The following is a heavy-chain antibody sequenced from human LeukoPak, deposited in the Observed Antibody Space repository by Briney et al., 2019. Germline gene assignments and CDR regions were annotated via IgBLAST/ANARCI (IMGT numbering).Heavy chain of an antibody. CDR1: GHTFTSYD. V-gene: IGHV1-8*03. J-gene: IGHJ4*02. D-gene: IGHD6-13*01. CDR3: ARGGIAAAGTSDY. Sequence: GASVKVSCKASGHTFTSYDINWVRQATGQGLEWMGWMNPNSGNTGYAQKFQGRVTITRNTSISTAYMELSSLRSEDTAVYYCARGGIAAAGTSDYWGQGTLVTVSS. CDR2: MNPNSGNT.